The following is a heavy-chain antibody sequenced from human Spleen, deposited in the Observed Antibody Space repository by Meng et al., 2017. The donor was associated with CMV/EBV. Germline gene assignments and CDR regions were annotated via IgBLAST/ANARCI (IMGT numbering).Heavy chain of an antibody. D-gene: IGHD4-23*01. CDR1: GFTFSSYW. CDR2: INSDGSST. CDR3: ARGMSGNFFRDAFDI. J-gene: IGHJ3*02. Sequence: GESLKISCAASGFTFSSYWMHWVRQAPGKGLVWVSRINSDGSSTSYADSVKGRFTISRDNAKNTLYLQMNSLRAEDTAVYYCARGMSGNFFRDAFDIWGQGTKVTVSS. V-gene: IGHV3-74*01.